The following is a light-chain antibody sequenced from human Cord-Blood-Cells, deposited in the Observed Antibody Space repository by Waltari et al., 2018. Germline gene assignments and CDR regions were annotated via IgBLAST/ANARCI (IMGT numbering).Light chain of an antibody. Sequence: QSALPQPAPVSGSPGQAITLSCTGTSSDVGSYILVPWYQQHPGKAPKLMIYEVSKRPSGVSNRFSGSKSGNTASLTISGLQAEDEADYYCCSYAGSSTYVFGTGTKVTVL. CDR2: EVS. V-gene: IGLV2-23*02. J-gene: IGLJ1*01. CDR1: SSDVGSYIL. CDR3: CSYAGSSTYV.